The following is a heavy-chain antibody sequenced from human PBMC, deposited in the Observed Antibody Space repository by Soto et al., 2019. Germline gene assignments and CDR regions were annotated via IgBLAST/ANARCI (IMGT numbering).Heavy chain of an antibody. CDR2: TFYRSKWHY. CDR3: ARDGGSYGNSHSMDV. Sequence: SQTLSLTCAISGDSVSSNSAAWSWIGQSPSRGLEWLGRTFYRSKWHYDYAVSVKSRITISPDTSKNQFSLLLSSVTTEDTAVYYCARDGGSYGNSHSMDVWGQGTTVTVSS. CDR1: GDSVSSNSAA. V-gene: IGHV6-1*01. J-gene: IGHJ6*02. D-gene: IGHD1-26*01.